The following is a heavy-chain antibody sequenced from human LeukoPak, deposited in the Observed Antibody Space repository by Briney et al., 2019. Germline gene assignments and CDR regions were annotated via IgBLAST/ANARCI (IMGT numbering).Heavy chain of an antibody. V-gene: IGHV5-51*01. CDR1: GYKFINYW. D-gene: IGHD6-19*01. CDR2: ISPGDSDT. Sequence: GESLKISCKGYGYKFINYWIGWVRQMPGKGLEWMVIISPGDSDTRYSPSFQGQVTISVDKSTNTASLQWPSLKASDTAMYYCARPAAKYSSGRWNYWGQGTLVTVSS. J-gene: IGHJ4*02. CDR3: ARPAAKYSSGRWNY.